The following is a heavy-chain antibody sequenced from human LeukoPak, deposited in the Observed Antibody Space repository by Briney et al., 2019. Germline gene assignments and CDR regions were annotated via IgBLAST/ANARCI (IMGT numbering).Heavy chain of an antibody. D-gene: IGHD5/OR15-5a*01. V-gene: IGHV3-23*01. CDR1: GFAFSSYA. J-gene: IGHJ4*02. Sequence: GGSLRLSCAASGFAFSSYAMNWVRQAPGKGLEWVSAISGSGGNTYCADSVKGRVTISRDNSENTLYLQVNSLRAEDTAVYYCAKGGVNGFDYWGQGTLVTVSS. CDR2: ISGSGGNT. CDR3: AKGGVNGFDY.